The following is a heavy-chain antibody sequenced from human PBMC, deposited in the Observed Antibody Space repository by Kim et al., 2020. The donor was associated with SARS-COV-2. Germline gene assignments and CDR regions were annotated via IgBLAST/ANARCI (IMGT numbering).Heavy chain of an antibody. D-gene: IGHD3-10*01. J-gene: IGHJ2*01. CDR2: ISGSGGST. V-gene: IGHV3-23*01. CDR1: GFTFSSYA. Sequence: GGSLRLSCAASGFTFSSYAMSWVRQAPGKGLEWVSAISGSGGSTYYADSVKGRFTISRDNSKNTLYLQMNSLRAEDTAVYYCAKGRFMVRGVINWYFDLWGRGTLVTVSS. CDR3: AKGRFMVRGVINWYFDL.